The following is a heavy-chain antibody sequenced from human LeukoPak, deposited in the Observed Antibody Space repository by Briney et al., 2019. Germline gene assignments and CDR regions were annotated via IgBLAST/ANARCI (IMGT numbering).Heavy chain of an antibody. CDR3: VRAFGGYDSQRFYYNMDV. V-gene: IGHV3-21*06. Sequence: PGGSLRLSCAASGFIFSNYYLNWVRQAPWKGLEWVSCIHGSASYNYCADSVKGRFTVSRDSAKNSLYLEMSSLRVEDTAVYYCVRAFGGYDSQRFYYNMDVWGKGTTVTVSS. CDR2: IHGSASYN. J-gene: IGHJ6*03. D-gene: IGHD5-12*01. CDR1: GFIFSNYY.